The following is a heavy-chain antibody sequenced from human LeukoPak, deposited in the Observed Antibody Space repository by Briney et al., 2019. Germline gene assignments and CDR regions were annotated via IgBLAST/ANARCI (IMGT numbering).Heavy chain of an antibody. CDR2: VSYTGST. D-gene: IGHD5-18*01. J-gene: IGHJ4*02. CDR1: GVSFTSGEYY. V-gene: IGHV4-30-4*08. Sequence: PSQTLSLTCTVSGVSFTSGEYYWSWVRQSPGKGLEWIGTVSYTGSTDYNPSLKSRVTISVDTSKNQFSLKLSSVTAADTAVYYCARANSYGHHYFDYWGQGTLVTVSS. CDR3: ARANSYGHHYFDY.